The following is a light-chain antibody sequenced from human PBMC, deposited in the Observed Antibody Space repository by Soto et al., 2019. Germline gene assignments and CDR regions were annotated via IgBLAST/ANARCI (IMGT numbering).Light chain of an antibody. CDR3: CSYTSGSSHYV. V-gene: IGLV2-11*01. CDR1: GSDVGDSSH. CDR2: EVN. Sequence: QSALTQPRSVSGSPGQSVTISCTATGSDVGDSSHVSWYQLHPGKAPKLMIYEVNNRPSGVPDRFSGSKSGSTASLTISGLQAEDEAEYYCCSYTSGSSHYVFGTGTKLTVL. J-gene: IGLJ1*01.